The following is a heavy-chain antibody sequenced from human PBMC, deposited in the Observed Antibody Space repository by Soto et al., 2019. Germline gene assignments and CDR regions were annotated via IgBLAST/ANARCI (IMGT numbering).Heavy chain of an antibody. Sequence: QVWLVESGGGVVQPGRSLRLSCAASGFAFNTYGIQWVRQAPGKGLEWVAVIWYDGTYKYYVDSVNGRFTISRDNSKNTVYLQMNGLRAEDTAVYHCASARIAAAGPKWLDPWGQGTLVTVSS. CDR3: ASARIAAAGPKWLDP. J-gene: IGHJ5*02. D-gene: IGHD6-13*01. CDR1: GFAFNTYG. CDR2: IWYDGTYK. V-gene: IGHV3-33*01.